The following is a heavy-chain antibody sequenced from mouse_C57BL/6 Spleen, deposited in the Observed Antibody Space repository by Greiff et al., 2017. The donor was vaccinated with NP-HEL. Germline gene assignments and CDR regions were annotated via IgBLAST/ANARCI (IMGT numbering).Heavy chain of an antibody. D-gene: IGHD5-1*01. CDR3: ARVEYLWDFDV. V-gene: IGHV3-6*01. CDR2: ISYDGSN. J-gene: IGHJ1*03. Sequence: EVQLQESGPGLVKPSQSLSLTCSVTGYSITSGYYWNWIRQFPGNKLEWMGYISYDGSNNYNPSLKNRISITRDTSKNQFFLKLNSVTTEDTATYYCARVEYLWDFDVWGTGTTVTVST. CDR1: GYSITSGYY.